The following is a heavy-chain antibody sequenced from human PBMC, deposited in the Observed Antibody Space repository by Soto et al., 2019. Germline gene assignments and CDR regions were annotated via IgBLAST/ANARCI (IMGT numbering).Heavy chain of an antibody. CDR1: GLTFSSYA. D-gene: IGHD6-13*01. J-gene: IGHJ4*02. CDR3: AASPSRIWSSQLDY. V-gene: IGHV3-23*01. Sequence: GGSLRLSCAASGLTFSSYAMSWVRQAPGKGLEWVSAISGSGGSTYYADSVKGRFTISRDNSKNTLYLQMTSLRAEATAGYYCAASPSRIWSSQLDYSGKGTLVTV. CDR2: ISGSGGST.